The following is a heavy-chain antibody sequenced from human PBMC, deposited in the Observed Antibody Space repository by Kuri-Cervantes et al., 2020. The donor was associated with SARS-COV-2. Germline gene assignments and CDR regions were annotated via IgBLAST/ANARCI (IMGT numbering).Heavy chain of an antibody. V-gene: IGHV4-38-2*01. Sequence: SETLSLTCAVSGYSISSGYYWGWIRQPPGKGLEWIGSIYHSGSTYYNPSLKSRVTISVDTSKNQFSLKLSSVTAADTAAWIRTDYWGQGTLVTVSS. CDR3: TDY. CDR1: GYSISSGYY. CDR2: IYHSGST. J-gene: IGHJ4*02.